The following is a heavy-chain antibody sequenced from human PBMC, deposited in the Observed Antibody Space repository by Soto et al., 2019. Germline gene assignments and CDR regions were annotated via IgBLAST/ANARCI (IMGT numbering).Heavy chain of an antibody. D-gene: IGHD2-2*01. CDR1: GFAFSTYS. CDR2: ISSSSTYI. V-gene: IGHV3-21*01. J-gene: IGHJ4*02. CDR3: ARFPAHCSSSNCYSDY. Sequence: EVQLVESGGGLVKPGGSLRLSCAASGFAFSTYSMDWVRQAPGKGLEWVSFISSSSTYIYYAESVKGRFTISRDNAENSVSLQMSSLRAEDTAVYYCARFPAHCSSSNCYSDYWGQGVLVTVSS.